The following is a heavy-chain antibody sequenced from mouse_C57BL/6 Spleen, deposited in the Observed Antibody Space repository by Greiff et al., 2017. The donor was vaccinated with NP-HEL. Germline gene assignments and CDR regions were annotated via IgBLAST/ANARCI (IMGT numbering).Heavy chain of an antibody. V-gene: IGHV1-26*01. Sequence: EVQLQQSGPELVKPGASVKISCKASGYTFTDYYMNWVKQSHGKSLEWIGDINPNNGGTSYNQKFKGKATLTVDTSSSTAYMELRSLTSEDSAVYYCARDGAYYSNLALFAYWGQGTLVTVSA. J-gene: IGHJ3*01. CDR3: ARDGAYYSNLALFAY. D-gene: IGHD2-5*01. CDR2: INPNNGGT. CDR1: GYTFTDYY.